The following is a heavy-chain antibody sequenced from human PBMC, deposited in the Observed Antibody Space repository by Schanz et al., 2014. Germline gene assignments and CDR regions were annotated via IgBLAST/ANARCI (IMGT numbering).Heavy chain of an antibody. CDR1: GFSFSDYG. D-gene: IGHD3-3*01. CDR3: ASYDFWSGYSFDP. V-gene: IGHV3-30*03. CDR2: ILYDGSNR. J-gene: IGHJ5*02. Sequence: EQLVESGGGVVQPGRSLRLSCAGSGFSFSDYGMHWVRQAPGRGLEWVAVILYDGSNRYYADSVKGRFTISRDNAKNTLHLQMNTLISDDAAVYYCASYDFWSGYSFDPWGQGTLVTVSS.